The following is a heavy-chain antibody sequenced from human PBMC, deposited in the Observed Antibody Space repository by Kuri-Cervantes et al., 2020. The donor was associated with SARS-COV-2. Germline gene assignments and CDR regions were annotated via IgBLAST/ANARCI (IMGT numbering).Heavy chain of an antibody. CDR2: IYSGGST. D-gene: IGHD4-23*01. CDR3: ARDAIGLRWGLWRVGAFDI. CDR1: GFTVSSNY. Sequence: GESLKISCAASGFTVSSNYMSWVRQAPGKGLEWVSVIYSGGSTYYADSVKGRFTISRDNSKNTLYLQMNSLRDEDTAVYYCARDAIGLRWGLWRVGAFDIWGQGTMVTVSS. J-gene: IGHJ3*02. V-gene: IGHV3-66*01.